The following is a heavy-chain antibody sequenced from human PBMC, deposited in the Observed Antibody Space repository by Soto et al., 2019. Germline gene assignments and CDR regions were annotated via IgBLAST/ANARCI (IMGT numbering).Heavy chain of an antibody. V-gene: IGHV4-30-2*01. CDR2: VYHSGST. Sequence: SEPLSLTFAASGCSISSCGYTWSWIRQPPGKGLEWIGYVYHSGSTYYNPSLKSRVTISVDRSKNQFSLKLSSVTAADTAVYYCAAGFLETGYYYGMDVWGQGTTVT. CDR1: GCSISSCGYT. D-gene: IGHD3-3*01. J-gene: IGHJ6*02. CDR3: AAGFLETGYYYGMDV.